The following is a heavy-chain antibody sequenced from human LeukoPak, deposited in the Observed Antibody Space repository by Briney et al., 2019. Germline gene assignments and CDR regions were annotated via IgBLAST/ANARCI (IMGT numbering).Heavy chain of an antibody. V-gene: IGHV3-23*01. J-gene: IGHJ5*02. CDR3: AKDLSRAVATDWFDP. Sequence: GGSLRLSCAASGFTFSNYDMSWVRQAPGKGLEWVSSISDSGGSTYYADSVEGRFTISRDNSKNTLYLQMTNLRAADTAVYYCAKDLSRAVATDWFDPWDQGSLVTVSS. CDR1: GFTFSNYD. D-gene: IGHD5-12*01. CDR2: ISDSGGST.